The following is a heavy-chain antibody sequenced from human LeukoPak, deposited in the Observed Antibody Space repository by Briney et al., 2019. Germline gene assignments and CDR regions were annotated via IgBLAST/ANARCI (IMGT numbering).Heavy chain of an antibody. CDR2: INHSGST. CDR3: ARGMGSGSSTPFDY. J-gene: IGHJ4*02. CDR1: GGSFSGYY. V-gene: IGHV4-34*01. Sequence: SETLSLTCAVYGGSFSGYYWSWIRQPPGKGLEWIGEINHSGSTNYNPSLKSRVTISVDTSKNQFSLKLSSVTAADTAAYYCARGMGSGSSTPFDYWGQGTLVTVSS. D-gene: IGHD2-2*01.